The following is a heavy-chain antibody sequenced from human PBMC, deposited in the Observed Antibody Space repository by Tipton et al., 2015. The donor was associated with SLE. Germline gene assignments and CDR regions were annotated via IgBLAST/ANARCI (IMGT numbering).Heavy chain of an antibody. V-gene: IGHV4-61*02. J-gene: IGHJ2*01. D-gene: IGHD1-1*01. Sequence: TLSLTCTVSGGAISSGGYYWSWIRQPAGKGLEWIGRIYTSGKTFYNPSHKSRVTISMDLSNNQFSVNLSSVAASDTAVYYCAKTLAGATPGRYQSYWYFDLWGRGLRVIVSS. CDR2: IYTSGKT. CDR3: AKTLAGATPGRYQSYWYFDL. CDR1: GGAISSGGYY.